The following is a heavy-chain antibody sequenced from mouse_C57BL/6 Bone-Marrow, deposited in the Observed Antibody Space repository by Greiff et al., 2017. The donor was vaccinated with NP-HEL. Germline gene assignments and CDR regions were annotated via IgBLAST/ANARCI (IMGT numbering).Heavy chain of an antibody. D-gene: IGHD2-4*01. CDR2: INPSTGGT. CDR3: ARRLWISYDAMDY. Sequence: VQLQQSGPELVKPGASVKISCKASGYSFTGYYMNWVKQSPEKSLEWIGEINPSTGGTTYNQKFKAKATLSVDKSSSTAYMQLKSLTSEDSAVDDCARRLWISYDAMDYGGQGTSVTVAS. V-gene: IGHV1-42*01. J-gene: IGHJ4*01. CDR1: GYSFTGYY.